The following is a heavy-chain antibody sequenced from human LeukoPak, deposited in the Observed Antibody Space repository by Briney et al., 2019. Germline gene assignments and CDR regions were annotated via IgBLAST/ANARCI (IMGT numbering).Heavy chain of an antibody. V-gene: IGHV3-21*01. Sequence: PGGPLRLPCTASGFTFSSYGMNWVRQAPGKGLEWVSSISSSSSYIYYADSVKARFTISRDNAKNSLYLQMNSLRAEDTAVYYCARSTSGGSFSFGYWGQGTLVTVSS. J-gene: IGHJ4*02. CDR3: ARSTSGGSFSFGY. D-gene: IGHD2-15*01. CDR1: GFTFSSYG. CDR2: ISSSSSYI.